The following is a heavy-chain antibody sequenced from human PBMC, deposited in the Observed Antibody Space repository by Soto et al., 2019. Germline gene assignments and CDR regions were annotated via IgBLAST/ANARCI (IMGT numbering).Heavy chain of an antibody. Sequence: GGSLRLACGGSGFTFSNGWMNWVRQAPGEGLEWVGRIKSRAEGGTLDYAAPVKGRFTISRDDSADTVFLQMSSLRTEDTGTYYCTTTGGNTWPPYWGQGALVTVSS. CDR1: GFTFSNGW. CDR2: IKSRAEGGTL. D-gene: IGHD1-1*01. V-gene: IGHV3-15*07. J-gene: IGHJ4*02. CDR3: TTTGGNTWPPY.